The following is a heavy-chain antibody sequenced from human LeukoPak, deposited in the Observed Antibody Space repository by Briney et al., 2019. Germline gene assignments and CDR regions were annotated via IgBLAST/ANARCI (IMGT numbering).Heavy chain of an antibody. V-gene: IGHV1-3*01. J-gene: IGHJ6*02. CDR3: ASPAVVQLGSYYYYGMDV. Sequence: EASVTVSCKASGYTFTSYAMHWVRQAPGQRLEWMGWINAGNGNTKYSQKFQGRVTITRDTSASTAYMELSSLRSEDTAVHYCASPAVVQLGSYYYYGMDVWGQGTTVTVSS. CDR1: GYTFTSYA. CDR2: INAGNGNT. D-gene: IGHD1-1*01.